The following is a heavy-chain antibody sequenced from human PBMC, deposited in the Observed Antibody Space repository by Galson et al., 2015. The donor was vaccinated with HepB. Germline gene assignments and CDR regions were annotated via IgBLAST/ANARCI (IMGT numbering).Heavy chain of an antibody. D-gene: IGHD3-9*01. J-gene: IGHJ4*02. CDR3: ARQPYYDILTGYYRPYYFDY. V-gene: IGHV5-51*01. CDR2: IYPGDSDT. Sequence: SGAEVKKPGESLKISCKGSGYSFTSYWIGWVRQMPGKGLEWMGIIYPGDSDTRYSPSFQGQVTISADKSISTAYLQWSSLKASDTAMYYCARQPYYDILTGYYRPYYFDYWGQGTLVTVSS. CDR1: GYSFTSYW.